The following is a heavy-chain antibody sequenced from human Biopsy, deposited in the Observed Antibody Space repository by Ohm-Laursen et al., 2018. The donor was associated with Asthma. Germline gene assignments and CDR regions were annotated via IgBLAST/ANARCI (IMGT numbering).Heavy chain of an antibody. CDR2: MYHSGRT. V-gene: IGHV4-30-2*01. D-gene: IGHD4-17*01. Sequence: TLSLTCAVSGGSVSSGNNSWTWIRQPPGKGLEWIGYMYHSGRTYYNPSLKSRVNISVDKSKNQFSLKVNSVTAADTAVYYCARTTYGDDGFDPWGQGTLVTVSS. J-gene: IGHJ5*02. CDR1: GGSVSSGNNS. CDR3: ARTTYGDDGFDP.